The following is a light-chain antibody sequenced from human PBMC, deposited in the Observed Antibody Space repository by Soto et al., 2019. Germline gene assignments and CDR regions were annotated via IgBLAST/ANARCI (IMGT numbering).Light chain of an antibody. CDR1: QSISRY. CDR2: GAN. Sequence: DIQLTQSPSSLSASVGDRITITCRSSQSISRYLNWYQQRPGTAPKVLIFGANSLQSGVPSRFSGSGSGTEFTLTISSLQPEDFATYYCQQNYGTPGTFGGGTKVDIK. J-gene: IGKJ4*02. V-gene: IGKV1-39*01. CDR3: QQNYGTPGT.